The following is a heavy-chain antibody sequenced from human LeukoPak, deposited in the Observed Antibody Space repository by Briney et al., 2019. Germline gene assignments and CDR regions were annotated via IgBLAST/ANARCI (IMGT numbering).Heavy chain of an antibody. CDR2: IIPILNIT. Sequence: EASVKVSCKASRGTFSKYAISWVRQAPGQGLEWMGRIIPILNITHYAQKFQGRVTIAADKSTSTAYMELSSLRSEDTAMYYCARDDDRAREIDYWGRGTLVTVSS. V-gene: IGHV1-69*04. CDR3: ARDDDRAREIDY. J-gene: IGHJ4*02. CDR1: RGTFSKYA. D-gene: IGHD3-22*01.